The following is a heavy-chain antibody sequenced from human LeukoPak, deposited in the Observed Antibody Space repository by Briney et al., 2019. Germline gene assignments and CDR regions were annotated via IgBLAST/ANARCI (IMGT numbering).Heavy chain of an antibody. J-gene: IGHJ4*02. CDR1: GYTFTGYY. D-gene: IGHD3-10*01. CDR3: ARIGSGSYYKHPLNY. V-gene: IGHV1-2*02. CDR2: INPNSGGT. Sequence: ASVKVSCKASGYTFTGYYMHWVRPAPGQGLEWMGWINPNSGGTNYAQKFQGRVTMTRDTSISTAYMELSRLRSDDTAVYYCARIGSGSYYKHPLNYWGQGTLVTVSS.